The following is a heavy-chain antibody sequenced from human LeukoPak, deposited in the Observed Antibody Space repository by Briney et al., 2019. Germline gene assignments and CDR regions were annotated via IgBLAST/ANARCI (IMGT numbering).Heavy chain of an antibody. D-gene: IGHD3-22*01. CDR1: GSTFTIYT. V-gene: IGHV3-64D*06. CDR2: ISSNGGTT. Sequence: GGSLRLSCSASGSTFTIYTMHWVRQAPGKGLEYVSAISSNGGTTYYADSVKGRFFISRDNSKNTLFLQLSSLRPEDTAVYYCVRDDVYYYDSSGYPHWGQGTLVTVSS. J-gene: IGHJ1*01. CDR3: VRDDVYYYDSSGYPH.